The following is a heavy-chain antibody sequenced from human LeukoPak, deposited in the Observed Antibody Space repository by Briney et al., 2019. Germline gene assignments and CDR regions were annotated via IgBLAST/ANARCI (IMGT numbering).Heavy chain of an antibody. V-gene: IGHV3-7*03. D-gene: IGHD3-16*01. Sequence: GGSLRLSCAASGFTFSSYWMNGARQAPGKGLEWVASINHNGNVNYYVDSVKGRFTISRDNAKNSLYLQMSNLRAEDTAVYFCARGGGLDVWGQGATVTVSS. CDR3: ARGGGLDV. CDR2: INHNGNVN. J-gene: IGHJ6*02. CDR1: GFTFSSYW.